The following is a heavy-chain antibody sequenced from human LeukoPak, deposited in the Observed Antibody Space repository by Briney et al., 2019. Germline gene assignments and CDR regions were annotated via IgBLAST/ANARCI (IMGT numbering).Heavy chain of an antibody. D-gene: IGHD3-9*01. V-gene: IGHV4-61*08. J-gene: IGHJ3*02. CDR3: ARGYDILTGYYLGPDAFDI. Sequence: NPSETLSLTCTVSGGSISSGDYYWSWIRQPPGKGLEWIGYIYYSGSTYYNPSLKSRVTISVDTSKNQFSLKLSSVTAADTAVYYCARGYDILTGYYLGPDAFDIWGQGTMVTVSS. CDR2: IYYSGST. CDR1: GGSISSGDYY.